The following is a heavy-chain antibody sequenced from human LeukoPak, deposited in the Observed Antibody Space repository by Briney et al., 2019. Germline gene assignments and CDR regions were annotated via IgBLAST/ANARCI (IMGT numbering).Heavy chain of an antibody. CDR3: ARDLGSSHYDILTGYTPEFDY. Sequence: PGGSLRLSCAASGFTFSDYYMSWIRQAPGKGLEWVSYISSSGSTIYYADSVKGRFTISRDNAKNSLYLQMNSLRAEDTAVYYCARDLGSSHYDILTGYTPEFDYWGQGTLVTVSS. CDR2: ISSSGSTI. J-gene: IGHJ4*02. V-gene: IGHV3-11*01. CDR1: GFTFSDYY. D-gene: IGHD3-9*01.